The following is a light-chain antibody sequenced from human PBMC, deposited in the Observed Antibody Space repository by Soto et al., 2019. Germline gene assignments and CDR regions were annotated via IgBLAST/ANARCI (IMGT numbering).Light chain of an antibody. CDR1: QSVSSW. CDR2: KAY. V-gene: IGKV1-5*03. J-gene: IGKJ4*01. Sequence: DIQMTQSPSTLSASVGDRVTITCRASQSVSSWLAWYQQRPGKAPKLLIYKAYSLESGVPSRFSGSDSGTEFTLTISSLQPDDFATYYCQQYSGYSLTFGGGTKVEIK. CDR3: QQYSGYSLT.